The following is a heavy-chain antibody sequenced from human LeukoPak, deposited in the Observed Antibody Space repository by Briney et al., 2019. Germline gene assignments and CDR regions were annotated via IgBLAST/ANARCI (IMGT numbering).Heavy chain of an antibody. CDR3: ARDLSLSVRYFDWLPPSGWFDP. CDR1: GYTFTGYY. Sequence: ASVKVSCKASGYTFTGYYMHWVRQAPGQGLEWMGWINPNSGGTNYAQKFQGRVTMTRDTSISAAYMELSRLRSYDTAVYYCARDLSLSVRYFDWLPPSGWFDPWGQGTLVTVSS. J-gene: IGHJ5*02. CDR2: INPNSGGT. D-gene: IGHD3-9*01. V-gene: IGHV1-2*02.